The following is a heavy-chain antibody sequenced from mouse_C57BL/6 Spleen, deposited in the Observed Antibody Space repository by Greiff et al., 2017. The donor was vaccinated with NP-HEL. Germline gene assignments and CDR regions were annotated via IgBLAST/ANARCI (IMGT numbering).Heavy chain of an antibody. CDR2: IWTGGGT. Sequence: VKLMESGPGLVAPSQSLSITCTVSGFSLTSYAISWVRQPPGKGLEWLGVIWTGGGTNYNSALKSRLSISKDNSKSQVFLKMNSLQTDDTARYYCARRGVYYYGSSSDWYFDVWGTGTTVTVSS. D-gene: IGHD1-1*01. V-gene: IGHV2-9-1*01. CDR3: ARRGVYYYGSSSDWYFDV. CDR1: GFSLTSYA. J-gene: IGHJ1*03.